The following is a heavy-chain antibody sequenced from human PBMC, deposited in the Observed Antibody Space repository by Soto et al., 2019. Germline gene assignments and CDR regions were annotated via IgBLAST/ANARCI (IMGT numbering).Heavy chain of an antibody. D-gene: IGHD2-15*01. J-gene: IGHJ3*02. CDR3: ARRDCSGGSCYPPFHAFDI. CDR2: IYPADSDT. V-gene: IGHV5-51*01. Sequence: EVQLVQSGAEVKKPGESLKIACKGSGYYFATYWIGWVRQMPGKGLEWMGIIYPADSDTRYSPSFQGQVTISADKSISTAYLQWDSLKAPDTAMYYCARRDCSGGSCYPPFHAFDIWGQGTMVTVSS. CDR1: GYYFATYW.